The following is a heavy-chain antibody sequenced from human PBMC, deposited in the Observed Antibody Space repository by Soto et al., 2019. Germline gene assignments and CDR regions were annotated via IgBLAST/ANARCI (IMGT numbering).Heavy chain of an antibody. J-gene: IGHJ6*02. V-gene: IGHV3-15*07. D-gene: IGHD3-10*01. CDR3: TTLIGEYYYGSGSSLPHYYYGMDV. CDR2: IKSKTDGGTT. CDR1: GFTFSNAW. Sequence: GGSLRLSCAASGFTFSNAWMNWVRQAPGKGLEWVGRIKSKTDGGTTDYAAPVKGRFTISRDDSKNTLYLQMNSLKTEDTAVYYCTTLIGEYYYGSGSSLPHYYYGMDVWGQGTTVTVSS.